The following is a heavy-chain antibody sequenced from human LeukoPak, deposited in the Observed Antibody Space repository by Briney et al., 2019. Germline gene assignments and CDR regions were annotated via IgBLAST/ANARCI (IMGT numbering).Heavy chain of an antibody. Sequence: ASVKVSCKASGYTFTGYYMHWVRQAPGQGLEWMGWINPNSGGTNYAQKFQGRVTMTRDTSISTAYMELSRLRSDDTAVYYCATTTYYYDSSGYYRDWGQGTLVTVSS. V-gene: IGHV1-2*02. CDR1: GYTFTGYY. CDR2: INPNSGGT. J-gene: IGHJ4*02. CDR3: ATTTYYYDSSGYYRD. D-gene: IGHD3-22*01.